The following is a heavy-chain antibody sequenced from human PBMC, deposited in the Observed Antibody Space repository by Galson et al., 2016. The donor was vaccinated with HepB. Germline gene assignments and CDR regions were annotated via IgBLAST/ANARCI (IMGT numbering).Heavy chain of an antibody. CDR3: AKDPRYSVYYGDY. J-gene: IGHJ4*02. CDR1: GFTFSTFG. V-gene: IGHV3-30*18. Sequence: SLRLSCAASGFTFSTFGMHWVRQAPGKGLEWVAILSYDGSDKSYAESVRGRFTISRDNSNNTLYLQMSSLRAEDTALYYCAKDPRYSVYYGDYWGQGTLVTVST. CDR2: LSYDGSDK. D-gene: IGHD5/OR15-5a*01.